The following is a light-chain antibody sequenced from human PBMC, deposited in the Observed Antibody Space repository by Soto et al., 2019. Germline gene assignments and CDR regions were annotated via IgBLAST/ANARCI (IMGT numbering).Light chain of an antibody. CDR1: HSVLYSSNNKNY. J-gene: IGKJ1*01. CDR3: QQYRT. Sequence: DIVMTQSPDSLAVSLGERATINCKSSHSVLYSSNNKNYLAWYQQKPGHPPKLLIYWTSTRESGVPDRIRCSRSWTEFTLTISSLQAEDVAVYYCQQYRTFGQGTKVDIK. V-gene: IGKV4-1*01. CDR2: WTS.